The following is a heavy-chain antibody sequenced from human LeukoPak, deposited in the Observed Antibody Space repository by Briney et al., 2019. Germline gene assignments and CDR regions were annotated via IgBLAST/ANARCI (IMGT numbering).Heavy chain of an antibody. D-gene: IGHD3-10*01. V-gene: IGHV4-59*08. CDR1: GESISSDY. Sequence: PSETVSLTCTVSGESISSDYCSWIRQPPGKGLEWIDYIYYSGSTNYNPSLKSRAIISLDTSKNQFSLKLSSVTAADTAVYYCARAGRGRILWFGELFHPFDYWGQGTLVTVSS. CDR2: IYYSGST. CDR3: ARAGRGRILWFGELFHPFDY. J-gene: IGHJ4*02.